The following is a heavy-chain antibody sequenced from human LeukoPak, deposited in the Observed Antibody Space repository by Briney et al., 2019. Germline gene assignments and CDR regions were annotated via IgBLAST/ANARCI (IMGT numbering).Heavy chain of an antibody. Sequence: SETLSLTCAVSGYSISSGYYWGWIRQSPGKGLEWIGSIYHSGSTYYNPSLKSRVTISVDTSKNQFSLKLSSVTAADTAVYYCARLWYGGNLLFDYWGQGTLVTVSS. CDR1: GYSISSGYY. CDR3: ARLWYGGNLLFDY. V-gene: IGHV4-38-2*01. CDR2: IYHSGST. J-gene: IGHJ4*02. D-gene: IGHD4-23*01.